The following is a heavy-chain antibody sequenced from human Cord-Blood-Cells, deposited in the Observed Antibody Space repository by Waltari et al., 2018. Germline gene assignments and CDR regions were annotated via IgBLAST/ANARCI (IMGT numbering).Heavy chain of an antibody. Sequence: QVQLVQSGAEVKKPGSSVKVSCKASGGTFSSYAISWVRPAPGHGLEWMGGIIPIFGTANYAQKFQGRVTITADESTSTAYMELSSLRSEDTAVYYCARDSRIAARGYYYYGMDVWGQGTTVTVSS. D-gene: IGHD6-6*01. V-gene: IGHV1-69*01. CDR1: GGTFSSYA. CDR2: IIPIFGTA. CDR3: ARDSRIAARGYYYYGMDV. J-gene: IGHJ6*02.